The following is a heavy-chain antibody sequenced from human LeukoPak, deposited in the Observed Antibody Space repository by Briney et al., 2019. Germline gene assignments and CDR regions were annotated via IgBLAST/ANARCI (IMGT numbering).Heavy chain of an antibody. Sequence: SQTLSLTCTVSGGSISSGDYYWSWIRQPPGKGLEWIGYIYYSGSTYYNPSLKSRVTISVDTSNNHFSLKLSSVTAADTAVYYCARAPFTTSIIPGWVRNWFAPWGQGTLVTVSS. J-gene: IGHJ5*02. CDR3: ARAPFTTSIIPGWVRNWFAP. CDR2: IYYSGST. CDR1: GGSISSGDYY. D-gene: IGHD3-3*01. V-gene: IGHV4-30-4*01.